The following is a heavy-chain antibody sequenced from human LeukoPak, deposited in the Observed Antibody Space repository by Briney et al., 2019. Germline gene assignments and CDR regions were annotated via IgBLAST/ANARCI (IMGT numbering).Heavy chain of an antibody. J-gene: IGHJ4*02. CDR2: ISSSGSTI. Sequence: GGSLRLSCAASGFTFSSYEMNWVRQAPGKGLEGVSYISSSGSTIYYADSVKGRFTISRDNAKNSLYLQMNSLRAEDTAVYYCARASGYGLDLDCWGQGTLVTVSS. CDR3: ARASGYGLDLDC. V-gene: IGHV3-48*03. CDR1: GFTFSSYE. D-gene: IGHD5-18*01.